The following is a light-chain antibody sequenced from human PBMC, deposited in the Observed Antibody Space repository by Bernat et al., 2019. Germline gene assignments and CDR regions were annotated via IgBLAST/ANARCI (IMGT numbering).Light chain of an antibody. Sequence: EIVLTQSPGTLSLSPGERATLSCRASQSISTSYFAWYQQTPGQAPRLLIYATSSRATGVPDRFSGSGSGTDFSLTINRLEPEDFVVYYCHQYAGSPLTFGGGTKVEIK. V-gene: IGKV3-20*01. J-gene: IGKJ4*01. CDR1: QSISTSY. CDR3: HQYAGSPLT. CDR2: ATS.